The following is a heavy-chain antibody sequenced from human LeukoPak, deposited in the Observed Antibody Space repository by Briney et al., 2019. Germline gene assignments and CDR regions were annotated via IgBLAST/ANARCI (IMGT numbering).Heavy chain of an antibody. V-gene: IGHV3-23*01. CDR1: GFTFSTYT. CDR3: AKARGTGYNRNDFFDY. D-gene: IGHD1-1*01. J-gene: IGHJ4*02. CDR2: ISGSGGST. Sequence: PGGSLRLSCAASGFTFSTYTMSWVRQAPGKGLEWVSAISGSGGSTYYADSVKGRFTISRDNSKNTLYLQMNSLRAEDTAVYYCAKARGTGYNRNDFFDYWGQGTLVTVSS.